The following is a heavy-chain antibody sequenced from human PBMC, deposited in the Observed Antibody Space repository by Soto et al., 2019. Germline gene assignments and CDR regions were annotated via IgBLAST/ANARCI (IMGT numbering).Heavy chain of an antibody. D-gene: IGHD2-2*01. V-gene: IGHV3-23*01. CDR2: VSGSGGST. J-gene: IGHJ3*02. CDR3: AFQLLSIHAFDI. Sequence: TGGSLSLSCAASGFSFRSYAMSGGRQAPGKGLEWVSAVSGSGGSTYYADSVTGRFTISRDNSKNTMYLQMNSLRAEDTAVYYCAFQLLSIHAFDIWGQGTMVTVSS. CDR1: GFSFRSYA.